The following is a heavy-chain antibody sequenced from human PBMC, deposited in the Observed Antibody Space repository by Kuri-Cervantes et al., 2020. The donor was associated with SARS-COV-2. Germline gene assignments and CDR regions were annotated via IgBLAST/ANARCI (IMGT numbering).Heavy chain of an antibody. CDR1: GGSFSGYY. CDR3: ARGRIAVVPAAKAFDP. CDR2: INHSGST. D-gene: IGHD2-2*01. Sequence: SQPLPLTCAVYGGSFSGYYWSWIRQPPGKGLEWIGEINHSGSTNYNPSLKSQVTISVDTSKNQFSLKLSSVTAADTAVYYCARGRIAVVPAAKAFDPWGQGTLVTVSS. J-gene: IGHJ5*02. V-gene: IGHV4-34*01.